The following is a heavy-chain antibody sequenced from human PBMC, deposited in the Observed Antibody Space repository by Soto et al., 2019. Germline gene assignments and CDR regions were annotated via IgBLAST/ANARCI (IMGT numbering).Heavy chain of an antibody. V-gene: IGHV1-69*06. CDR1: GGTFSSYA. CDR3: ARGAARAMATIYDAFDI. Sequence: QVQLVQSGAEVKKPGSSVKVSCKASGGTFSSYAISWVRQAPGQGLEWMGGIIPIFGTANYAQKFQGRVTITSDKSTRTADMELSSVRSEDTAVYYCARGAARAMATIYDAFDIWGQGTMVTVSS. J-gene: IGHJ3*02. D-gene: IGHD5-18*01. CDR2: IIPIFGTA.